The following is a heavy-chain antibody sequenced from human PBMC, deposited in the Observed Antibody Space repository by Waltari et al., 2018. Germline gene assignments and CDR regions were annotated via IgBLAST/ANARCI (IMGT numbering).Heavy chain of an antibody. CDR2: HRYDVSNK. J-gene: IGHJ4*02. Sequence: QVQMVESGGGVVQPGGSLGLTCAASGFTFSSYGMHWVRQAPGKGLEWVAFHRYDVSNKYYADSLKGRFTISRDNSKNTLYLQMNSLRAEDTAVYYCAKVWAVAGKEEGGLDYWCQGTLFTVSS. CDR3: AKVWAVAGKEEGGLDY. CDR1: GFTFSSYG. V-gene: IGHV3-30*02. D-gene: IGHD6-19*01.